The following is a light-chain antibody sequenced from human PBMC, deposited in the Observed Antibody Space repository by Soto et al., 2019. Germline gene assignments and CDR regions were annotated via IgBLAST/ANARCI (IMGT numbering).Light chain of an antibody. CDR3: QQHKQWPIT. CDR1: QSVSSSY. CDR2: YIS. J-gene: IGKJ5*01. V-gene: IGKV3D-20*02. Sequence: EIVLTQSPGPLSLSPGEIATLSCRSSQSVSSSYLAWYQQKPGQAPRLLIYYISTRATGIPARFSGSGSGTECTLTINCLQSEDASVYYCQQHKQWPITFGQGTRLEIK.